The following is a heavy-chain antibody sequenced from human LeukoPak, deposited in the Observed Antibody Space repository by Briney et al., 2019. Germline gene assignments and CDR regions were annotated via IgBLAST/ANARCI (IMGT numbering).Heavy chain of an antibody. D-gene: IGHD6-19*01. CDR1: GFTFSSYA. CDR2: ISYDGSNK. CDR3: AKTALAVAGIVPVESELDY. J-gene: IGHJ4*02. V-gene: IGHV3-30-3*02. Sequence: PGGSLRLSCAASGFTFSSYAVHWVRQAPGKGLEWVAVISYDGSNKYYADSVKSRFTISRDNSKNTLYLQMNSLRAEDTAVYYCAKTALAVAGIVPVESELDYWGQGTLVTVSS.